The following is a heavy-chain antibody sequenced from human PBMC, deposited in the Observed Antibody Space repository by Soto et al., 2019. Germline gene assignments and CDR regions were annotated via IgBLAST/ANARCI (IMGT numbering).Heavy chain of an antibody. Sequence: QVQLVQSGAEVKKPGASVKVSCKASGYTFTSSGMSWVRQAPGQGLEWMGWISAHTGSSEYAQRFKGRVTMTTERSTSTAYMELRSRRSDDTAVYYCARAFFYQGSDSRGYSFDAFDFWGPGTLVTVSS. CDR2: ISAHTGSS. CDR1: GYTFTSSG. CDR3: ARAFFYQGSDSRGYSFDAFDF. J-gene: IGHJ3*01. V-gene: IGHV1-18*01. D-gene: IGHD3-22*01.